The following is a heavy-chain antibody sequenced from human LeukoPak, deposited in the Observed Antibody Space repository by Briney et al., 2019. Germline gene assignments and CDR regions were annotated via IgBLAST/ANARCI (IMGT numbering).Heavy chain of an antibody. CDR1: GGSISSYY. J-gene: IGHJ4*02. Sequence: PSETLSLTCTVSGGSISSYYWSWLRQPPGKGLEWIGYIYYSGSTNYNPSLKSRVTISVDTSKNQFSLKLSSVTAADTAVYYCAISGGIAAAEFWGQGTLVTVSS. D-gene: IGHD6-13*01. CDR2: IYYSGST. V-gene: IGHV4-59*08. CDR3: AISGGIAAAEF.